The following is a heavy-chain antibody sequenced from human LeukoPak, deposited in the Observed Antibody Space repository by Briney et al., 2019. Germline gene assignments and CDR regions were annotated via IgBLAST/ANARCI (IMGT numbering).Heavy chain of an antibody. J-gene: IGHJ5*02. CDR3: TTVYDSSGYRFDP. Sequence: GGSLRLSCAASGFTFSNAWMSWVRQAPGKGPNWVARIKSESDGGTTDYAAPVKGRFTISRDDSKNTLYLQMNSLKTEDTAVYFCTTVYDSSGYRFDPWGQGTLVTVSS. V-gene: IGHV3-15*01. CDR2: IKSESDGGTT. CDR1: GFTFSNAW. D-gene: IGHD3-22*01.